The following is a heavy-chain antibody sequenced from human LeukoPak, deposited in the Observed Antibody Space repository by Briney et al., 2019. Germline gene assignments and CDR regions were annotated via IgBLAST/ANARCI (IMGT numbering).Heavy chain of an antibody. V-gene: IGHV1-2*02. CDR3: ARVRGNSCDY. D-gene: IGHD6-13*01. CDR1: GYTLSDYY. J-gene: IGHJ4*02. CDR2: NGGATGGR. Sequence: ASVTLSFKTSGYTLSDYYMHWVRQAPGQGLGWMGWNGGATGGRVSPQKFQGRVTMTRHTYSNTAYMELRWLTFDDTSRYFCARVRGNSCDYWGQGTLVTVSS.